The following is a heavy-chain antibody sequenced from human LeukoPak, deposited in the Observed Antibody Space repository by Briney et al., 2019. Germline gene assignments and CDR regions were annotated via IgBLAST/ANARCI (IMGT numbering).Heavy chain of an antibody. J-gene: IGHJ4*02. D-gene: IGHD5-18*01. V-gene: IGHV3-23*01. CDR1: GFTFSSYA. CDR2: ISGSGGST. CDR3: ASAGYSYGYRIIDY. Sequence: GGSLRLSCAASGFTFSSYAMSWVRQAPGKGLEWVSAISGSGGSTYYADSVKGRFTISRDNAKNSLYLQMNSLRAEDTAVYYCASAGYSYGYRIIDYWGQGTLVTVSS.